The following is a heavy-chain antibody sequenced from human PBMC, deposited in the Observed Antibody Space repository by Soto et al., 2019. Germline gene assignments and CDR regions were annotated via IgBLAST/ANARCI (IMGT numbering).Heavy chain of an antibody. Sequence: EVQLVESGGGLVKPGGSLRLSCAASGFTFSNAWMNWVRQAPGKGLEWVGRIKSKTDGGTTDYAAPVKGRFTISSDDSNNTLYRLMNSLTTEDTGVYYCIAFSGVGVKDLVEVGAKDCGGQGSLVTV. CDR2: IKSKTDGGTT. D-gene: IGHD2-15*01. CDR3: IAFSGVGVKDLVEVGAKDC. J-gene: IGHJ4*02. V-gene: IGHV3-15*07. CDR1: GFTFSNAW.